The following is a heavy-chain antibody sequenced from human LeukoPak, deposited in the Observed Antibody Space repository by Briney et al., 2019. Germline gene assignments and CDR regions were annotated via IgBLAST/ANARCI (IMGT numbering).Heavy chain of an antibody. Sequence: GASVKVSCKASGGTFSSYAISWVRQAPGQGLEWMGGIIPIFGTANYAQKFQGRVTITADESTGTAYMELSSLRSEDTAVYYCAKLYDFWSGGAFDIWGQGTMVTVSS. V-gene: IGHV1-69*13. CDR2: IIPIFGTA. CDR1: GGTFSSYA. J-gene: IGHJ3*02. CDR3: AKLYDFWSGGAFDI. D-gene: IGHD3-3*01.